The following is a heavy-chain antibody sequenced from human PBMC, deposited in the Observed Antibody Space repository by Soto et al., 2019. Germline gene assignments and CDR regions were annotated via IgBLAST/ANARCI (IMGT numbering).Heavy chain of an antibody. D-gene: IGHD2-21*01. CDR3: VRGGGGGQFDS. Sequence: LRLSCVASGFTFSDFYMTWIRQAPGKGLEWLSYISPNSKYREYADSVKGRHTISRDNAKKSLYLQMNSLRAEDTAVYYCVRGGGGGQFDSWGQGTLVTVSS. CDR2: ISPNSKYR. CDR1: GFTFSDFY. J-gene: IGHJ4*02. V-gene: IGHV3-11*06.